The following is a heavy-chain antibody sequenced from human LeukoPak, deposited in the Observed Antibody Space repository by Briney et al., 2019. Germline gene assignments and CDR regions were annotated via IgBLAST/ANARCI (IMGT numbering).Heavy chain of an antibody. D-gene: IGHD3-22*01. J-gene: IGHJ3*02. CDR1: GGSVSSDSHY. CDR3: VREASTYYYDSSGYYRKTEALDI. CDR2: VYYSGRT. V-gene: IGHV4-61*01. Sequence: SETLSLTCTVSGGSVSSDSHYWSWIRQPPGKGLEWIGYVYYSGRTKYNPSLKSRVTISIDTSKNQFSLKLSSVTAADTAVYFCVREASTYYYDSSGYYRKTEALDIWGQGTVVTVSS.